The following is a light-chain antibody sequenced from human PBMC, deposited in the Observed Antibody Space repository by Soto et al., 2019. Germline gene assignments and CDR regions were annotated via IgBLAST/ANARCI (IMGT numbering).Light chain of an antibody. J-gene: IGKJ1*01. Sequence: EIVLTQSPGTLSLSPGERATLSCRASQSFTSNYLAWYQQRPGQAPRLLIYGASTRATGIPDRFSGSGSGTDFTLTISRLEPEDFAVYYCQQYVSSPRTFGQGTKVEIK. CDR3: QQYVSSPRT. CDR2: GAS. V-gene: IGKV3-20*01. CDR1: QSFTSNY.